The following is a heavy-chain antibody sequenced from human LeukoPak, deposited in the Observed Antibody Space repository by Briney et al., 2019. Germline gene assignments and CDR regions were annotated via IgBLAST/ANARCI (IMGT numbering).Heavy chain of an antibody. Sequence: PGPSLRLSCAASGFTFSDYYMSWIRQAPGKGLEWVSYISSSGSTIYYADSVKGRFTICRDNAKNSLYLQMNSLRAEDTAVYYCARDFNEVDAFDIWGQGTMVTVSS. CDR2: ISSSGSTI. V-gene: IGHV3-11*01. J-gene: IGHJ3*02. CDR1: GFTFSDYY. CDR3: ARDFNEVDAFDI. D-gene: IGHD1-1*01.